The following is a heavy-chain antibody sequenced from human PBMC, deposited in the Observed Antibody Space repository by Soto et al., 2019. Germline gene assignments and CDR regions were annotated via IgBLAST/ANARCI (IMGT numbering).Heavy chain of an antibody. CDR3: ARDRATMAPDY. Sequence: GGSLRLSCGASGFTLSGYWMTWVRQAPGKGLEWVANINQDGSEKYYVDSVKGRFTISRDNAKNSLYLQMNSLRDEDTAVYYCARDRATMAPDYWGQGTLVTVSS. CDR1: GFTLSGYW. J-gene: IGHJ4*02. CDR2: INQDGSEK. V-gene: IGHV3-7*01. D-gene: IGHD3-10*01.